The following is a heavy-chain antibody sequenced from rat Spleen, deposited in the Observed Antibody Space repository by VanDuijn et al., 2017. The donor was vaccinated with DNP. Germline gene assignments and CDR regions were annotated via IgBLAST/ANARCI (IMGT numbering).Heavy chain of an antibody. J-gene: IGHJ2*01. Sequence: EVQLQESGPGLVKPSQSLSLTCSVTGYSITSSYRWNWIRKFPGNKLEWMGYINSAGSTNYNPSLKSRISITRDTSKNQFFLQVNSVTTEDTATYYCARETVAPHWFAYWGQGVMVTVSS. CDR1: GYSITSSYR. V-gene: IGHV3-3*01. CDR2: INSAGST. D-gene: IGHD1-3*01. CDR3: ARETVAPHWFAY.